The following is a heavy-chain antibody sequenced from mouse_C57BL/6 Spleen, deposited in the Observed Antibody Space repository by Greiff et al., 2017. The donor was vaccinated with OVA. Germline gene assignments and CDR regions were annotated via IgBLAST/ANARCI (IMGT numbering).Heavy chain of an antibody. D-gene: IGHD1-1*01. V-gene: IGHV5-17*01. Sequence: EVQVVESGGGLVKPGGSLKLSCAASGFTFSDYGMHWVRQAPEKGLEWVAYISSGSSTIYYADTVKGRFTFSRDNAKNTLFLQMTSLRSEDTAMYYCAKEGITTVVGPWFAYWGQGTLVTVSA. CDR3: AKEGITTVVGPWFAY. CDR2: ISSGSSTI. CDR1: GFTFSDYG. J-gene: IGHJ3*01.